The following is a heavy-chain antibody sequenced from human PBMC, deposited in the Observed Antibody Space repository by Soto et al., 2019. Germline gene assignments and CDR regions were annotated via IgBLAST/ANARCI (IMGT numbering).Heavy chain of an antibody. CDR2: ISGTGGTS. Sequence: GGSLRLSCVASGFTFTTYAMSWVRQAPGKGLEWVSGISGTGGTSYYAGSVKGRFTISRDGSKSTLYLQMNSLRAEDTAVYYCAKYPEYSVYDGSYFDSWGQGTLVTVSS. V-gene: IGHV3-23*01. D-gene: IGHD5-12*01. J-gene: IGHJ4*02. CDR3: AKYPEYSVYDGSYFDS. CDR1: GFTFTTYA.